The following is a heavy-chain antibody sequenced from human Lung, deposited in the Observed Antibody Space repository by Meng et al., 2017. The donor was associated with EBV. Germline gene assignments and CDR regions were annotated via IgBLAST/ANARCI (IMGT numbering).Heavy chain of an antibody. Sequence: QVQLHESGHGLVKPYQPLSLSCTVSGGSISSAVFWIWIRRPPGKDLEWIGYISYSGATHYNPSLKSRLTISVDTAKNQFSLSLSSVTAADTAVYYCARVVGDCASCYKGWFDPWGQGTLVTVSS. V-gene: IGHV4-30-4*01. CDR3: ARVVGDCASCYKGWFDP. D-gene: IGHD2-2*02. CDR1: GGSISSAVF. CDR2: ISYSGAT. J-gene: IGHJ5*02.